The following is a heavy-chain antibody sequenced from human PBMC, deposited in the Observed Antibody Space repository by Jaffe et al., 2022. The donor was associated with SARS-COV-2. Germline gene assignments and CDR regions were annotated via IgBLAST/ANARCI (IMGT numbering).Heavy chain of an antibody. CDR1: GFTFSSYA. J-gene: IGHJ3*02. V-gene: IGHV3-30-3*01. CDR2: ISYDGSNK. CDR3: ARGGGGVVVTAIRGAFDI. D-gene: IGHD2-21*02. Sequence: QVQLVESGGGVVQPGRSLRLSCAASGFTFSSYAMHWVRQAPGKGLEWVAVISYDGSNKYYADSVKGRFTISRDNSKNTLYLQMNSLRAEDTAVYYCARGGGGVVVTAIRGAFDIWGQGTMVTVSS.